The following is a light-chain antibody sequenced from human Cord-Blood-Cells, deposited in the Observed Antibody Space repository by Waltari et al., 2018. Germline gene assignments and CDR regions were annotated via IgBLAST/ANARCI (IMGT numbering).Light chain of an antibody. CDR3: CSYAGSSTLV. Sequence: SALTQPASVSGSPGQSITFSCTGTSSAVRSYNLVSWYQQHPGKAPQLVFYEGSERPTGFSNRCSGSKSGNTASLTIAGLQAGDGADYSGCSYAGSSTLVVGGGTKLTVL. J-gene: IGLJ2*01. V-gene: IGLV2-23*01. CDR1: SSAVRSYNL. CDR2: EGS.